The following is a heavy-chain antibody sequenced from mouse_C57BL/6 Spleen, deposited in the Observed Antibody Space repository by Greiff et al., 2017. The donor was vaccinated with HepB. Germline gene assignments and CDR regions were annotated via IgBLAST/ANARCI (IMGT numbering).Heavy chain of an antibody. Sequence: EVKVEESGGGLVQPGGSMKLSCVASGFTFSNYWMNWVRQSPEKGLEWVAQIRLKSDNYATHYAESVKGRFTISRDDSKSSVYLQMNNLRAEDTGIDYCTGETTQGGAMDYWGQGTSVTVSS. D-gene: IGHD3-2*02. V-gene: IGHV6-3*01. CDR1: GFTFSNYW. CDR2: IRLKSDNYAT. J-gene: IGHJ4*01. CDR3: TGETTQGGAMDY.